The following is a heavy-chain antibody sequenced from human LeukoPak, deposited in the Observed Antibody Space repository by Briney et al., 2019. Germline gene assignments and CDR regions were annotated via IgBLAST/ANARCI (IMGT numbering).Heavy chain of an antibody. CDR2: IYTSGGT. D-gene: IGHD1-1*01. CDR1: GGSISSYY. CDR3: ARAPSYNSARLDV. J-gene: IGHJ6*02. Sequence: SETLSLTCTVSGGSISSYYWTWVRQPAGKGLEWIGRIYTSGGTNYNPSLKSRVTMSVDTSENRLSLKLTSVTAVDTAVYYCARAPSYNSARLDVWGQGTTVTVSS. V-gene: IGHV4-4*07.